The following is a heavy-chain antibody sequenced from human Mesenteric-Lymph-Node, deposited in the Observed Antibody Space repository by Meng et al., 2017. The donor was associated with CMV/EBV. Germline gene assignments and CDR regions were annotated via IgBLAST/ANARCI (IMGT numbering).Heavy chain of an antibody. CDR3: ARGGSSAWYALVLDY. CDR1: GFSFSSHW. CDR2: IKGDGSET. D-gene: IGHD6-19*01. J-gene: IGHJ4*02. V-gene: IGHV3-7*01. Sequence: SGFSFSSHWMSWVRQAPGKGLEWVAIIKGDGSETYYVDSVKGRFTISRDNARNSVYLQMNSLTTGDTAVYYCARGGSSAWYALVLDYWGQGTLVTVSS.